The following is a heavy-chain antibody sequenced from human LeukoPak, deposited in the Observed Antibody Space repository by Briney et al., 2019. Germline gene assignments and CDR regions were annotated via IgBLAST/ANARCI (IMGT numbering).Heavy chain of an antibody. CDR2: INPNSGGT. J-gene: IGHJ4*02. D-gene: IGHD3-10*01. Sequence: AASVKVSCKASGYTFTDYYMHWVRQAPGQGLEWMGWINPNSGGTNYAQKFQGRVTMTRDTSISTAYMELNRLTSDDTAVYYCAREFTVVRGAVDYWGQGTLVTVSS. CDR3: AREFTVVRGAVDY. CDR1: GYTFTDYY. V-gene: IGHV1-2*02.